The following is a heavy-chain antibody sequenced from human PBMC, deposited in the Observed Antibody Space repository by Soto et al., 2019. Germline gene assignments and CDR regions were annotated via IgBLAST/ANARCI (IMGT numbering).Heavy chain of an antibody. J-gene: IGHJ4*02. CDR3: ARDFTTTGYFDY. D-gene: IGHD3-9*01. V-gene: IGHV3-23*01. Sequence: GGSLRLSCAASAFTFNNYAMSWVRQAPGKGLEWVSGIGGSGRTTYYADSVKGRFTISRDNSKNTLYLQMNSLRAEDTAVYYCARDFTTTGYFDYWGQGTLVTVSS. CDR2: IGGSGRTT. CDR1: AFTFNNYA.